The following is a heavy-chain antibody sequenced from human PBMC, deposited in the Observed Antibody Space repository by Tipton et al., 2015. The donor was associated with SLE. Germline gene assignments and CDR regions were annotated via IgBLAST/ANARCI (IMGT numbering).Heavy chain of an antibody. D-gene: IGHD2-2*01. J-gene: IGHJ3*02. CDR1: GFTFGSNW. V-gene: IGHV3-74*01. CDR3: ATRPDAFDI. Sequence: SLRLSCAASGFTFGSNWMHWVRQGPGKGLVWVSRIYSDGSSTNYADSVKGRFTISRDNAKNSLYLQMNSLRAEDTAVYYCATRPDAFDIWGQGTMVTVSS. CDR2: IYSDGSST.